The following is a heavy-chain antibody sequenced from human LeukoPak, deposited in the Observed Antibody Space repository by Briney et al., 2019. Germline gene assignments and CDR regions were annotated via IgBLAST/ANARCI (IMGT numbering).Heavy chain of an antibody. J-gene: IGHJ4*02. D-gene: IGHD6-19*01. V-gene: IGHV3-23*01. CDR2: ISNGGGAT. Sequence: PGGSLRLSCAASGFTFCSYAMRWVRQAPGKGLEWVSGISNGGGATYYADSVKGRFTISRDNSKNTLFLQMNSLRAEDTAVYYCAKWGDSSDWTRGDYWGQGTLVTVSS. CDR3: AKWGDSSDWTRGDY. CDR1: GFTFCSYA.